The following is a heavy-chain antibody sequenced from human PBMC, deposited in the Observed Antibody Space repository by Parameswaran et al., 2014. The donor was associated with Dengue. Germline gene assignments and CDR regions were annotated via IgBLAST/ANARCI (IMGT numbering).Heavy chain of an antibody. Sequence: KWIRQPPGKGLEWVSYISSSSSTIYYADSVKGRFTISRDNAKNSLYLQMNSLRAEDTAVYYCARAPSVAAAGNPNWFDPWGQGTLVTVSS. V-gene: IGHV3-48*04. D-gene: IGHD6-13*01. J-gene: IGHJ5*02. CDR2: ISSSSSTI. CDR3: ARAPSVAAAGNPNWFDP.